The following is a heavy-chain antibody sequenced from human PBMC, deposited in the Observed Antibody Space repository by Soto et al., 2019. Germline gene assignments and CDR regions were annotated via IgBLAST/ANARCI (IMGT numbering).Heavy chain of an antibody. V-gene: IGHV5-10-1*01. J-gene: IGHJ4*02. CDR3: ARQIYDSDTGPNFQYYFDS. Sequence: GESLKISCKGPGYSFAGYWITWVRQKPGKVLEGMGRIDPSDSQTYYSPSFRGHVTISVTKSITTVFLQWSSLRASDTAMYYCARQIYDSDTGPNFQYYFDSWGQGTPVTVSS. CDR2: IDPSDSQT. D-gene: IGHD3-22*01. CDR1: GYSFAGYW.